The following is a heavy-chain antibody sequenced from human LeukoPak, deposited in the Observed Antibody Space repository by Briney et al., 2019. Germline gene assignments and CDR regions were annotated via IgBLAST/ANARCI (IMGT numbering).Heavy chain of an antibody. V-gene: IGHV3-21*01. CDR3: ARDSTAGTSEYFQH. J-gene: IGHJ1*01. CDR2: ISSSSSYI. D-gene: IGHD6-13*01. Sequence: PGGSLRLSCAASGFTFSSYSMNWVRQAPGKGLGWVSSISSSSSYIYYADSVKGRFTISRDNAKNSLYLQMNSLRAEDTAVYYCARDSTAGTSEYFQHWGQGTLVTVSS. CDR1: GFTFSSYS.